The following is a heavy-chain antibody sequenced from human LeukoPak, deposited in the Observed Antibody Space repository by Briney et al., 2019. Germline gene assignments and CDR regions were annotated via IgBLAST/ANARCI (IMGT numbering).Heavy chain of an antibody. V-gene: IGHV3-23*01. CDR2: ISGSGAGM. Sequence: GGSLRLSCAASGFTFSSYGMNWVRQAPGKGLEWVAAISGSGAGMYYADSVKGRFSISRDNSKNTLYLQMNSLRAEDTAVYYCAKDRGSGYHYFDYWGQGTLVTVSS. CDR1: GFTFSSYG. J-gene: IGHJ4*02. CDR3: AKDRGSGYHYFDY. D-gene: IGHD3-22*01.